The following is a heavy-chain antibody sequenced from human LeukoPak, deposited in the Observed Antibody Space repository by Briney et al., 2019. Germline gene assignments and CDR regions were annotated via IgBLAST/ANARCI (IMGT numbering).Heavy chain of an antibody. J-gene: IGHJ4*02. D-gene: IGHD4-11*01. V-gene: IGHV4-34*01. CDR3: ARGRLPFYYFDC. CDR1: GGPFSGYY. Sequence: PSETLSLTCGVDGGPFSGYYWSWIRQPPEKGLEWIGEIYHSGSTKYNPSLKSRVTMSVDTSKKQFSLKVSSVTAADTAVYYCARGRLPFYYFDCWGQGALVTVSS. CDR2: IYHSGST.